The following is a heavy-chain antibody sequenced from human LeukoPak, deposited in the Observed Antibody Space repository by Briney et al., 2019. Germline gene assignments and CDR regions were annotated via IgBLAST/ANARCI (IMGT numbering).Heavy chain of an antibody. J-gene: IGHJ3*02. CDR1: GGTFSSYA. Sequence: ASVKVSCKASGGTFSSYAISWVRQAPGQGLEWMGGIIPIFGTANYAQKFQGRVTITADESTSTAYMELRSLRSDDTAVYYCARVLYDFWSGYPTSDAFDIWGQGTMVTVSS. D-gene: IGHD3-3*01. CDR2: IIPIFGTA. V-gene: IGHV1-69*13. CDR3: ARVLYDFWSGYPTSDAFDI.